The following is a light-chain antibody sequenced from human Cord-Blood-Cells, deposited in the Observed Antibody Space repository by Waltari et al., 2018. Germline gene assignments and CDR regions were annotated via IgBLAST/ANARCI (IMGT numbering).Light chain of an antibody. CDR2: QDS. Sequence: SYELTQPPSVSVSPGQPASIPCPGEKLGAHYACWYQQKPGQSPVLVIYQDSKRHSGIPERFSGSNSGNTATLTISGTQAMDEADYYCQAWDSSTYVFGTGTKVTVL. CDR3: QAWDSSTYV. CDR1: KLGAHY. V-gene: IGLV3-1*01. J-gene: IGLJ1*01.